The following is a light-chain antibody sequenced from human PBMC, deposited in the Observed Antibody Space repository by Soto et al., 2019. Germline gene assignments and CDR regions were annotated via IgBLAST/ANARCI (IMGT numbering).Light chain of an antibody. V-gene: IGKV3-15*01. Sequence: EIVLTQSPATLSLSPGEGANISGRASQSVSSYLAWYQPKPCQAPRLLIYGASTRATGFPARFSGSGSGTEFTPTISSLQSQDFALYYCQHYQSGHRIAFGQGTRLEI. CDR2: GAS. J-gene: IGKJ5*01. CDR3: QHYQSGHRIA. CDR1: QSVSSY.